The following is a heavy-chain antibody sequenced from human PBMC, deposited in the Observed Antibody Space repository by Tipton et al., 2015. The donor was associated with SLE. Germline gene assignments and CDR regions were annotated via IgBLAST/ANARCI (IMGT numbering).Heavy chain of an antibody. J-gene: IGHJ1*01. D-gene: IGHD2-15*01. CDR3: ASRPAYCSGGSCPPITN. V-gene: IGHV3-11*01. Sequence: SLRLSCAASGLVFSDSYMSWIRQAPGKGLEWISYMTSGSTVYYADSVKGRFTMSRDYAKNSVYLQMNSLRGEDTAVYYCASRPAYCSGGSCPPITNWGQGTLVTVSS. CDR1: GLVFSDSY. CDR2: MTSGSTV.